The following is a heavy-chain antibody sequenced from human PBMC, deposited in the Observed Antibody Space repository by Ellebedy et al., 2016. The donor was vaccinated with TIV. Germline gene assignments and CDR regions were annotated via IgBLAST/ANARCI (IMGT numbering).Heavy chain of an antibody. CDR2: IKSKTDGGTT. J-gene: IGHJ5*02. CDR1: GFTFSNAW. V-gene: IGHV3-15*01. D-gene: IGHD1-14*01. Sequence: GESLKISXAASGFTFSNAWMSWVRQAPGKGLEWVGRIKSKTDGGTTDYAAPVKGRFTISRDDSKNTLYLQMNSLKTEDTAVYYCTTGIRVGSWFNPWGQGTLVTVSS. CDR3: TTGIRVGSWFNP.